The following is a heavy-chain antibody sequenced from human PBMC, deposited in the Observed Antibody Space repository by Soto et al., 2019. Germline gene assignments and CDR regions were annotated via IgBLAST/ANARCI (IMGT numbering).Heavy chain of an antibody. CDR2: ISGSGFKK. J-gene: IGHJ5*02. V-gene: IGHV3-23*01. Sequence: PGGSLRLSCAASGFIFENFGVSWVRQAPGKGLEWISSISGSGFKKYYADSVKGRLTISRDNSKSTVYLELNNLSAEDTAVYHCAKNQCVALVPLARVDWFGPWGEGSVVTVSS. CDR1: GFIFENFG. CDR3: AKNQCVALVPLARVDWFGP. D-gene: IGHD1-26*01.